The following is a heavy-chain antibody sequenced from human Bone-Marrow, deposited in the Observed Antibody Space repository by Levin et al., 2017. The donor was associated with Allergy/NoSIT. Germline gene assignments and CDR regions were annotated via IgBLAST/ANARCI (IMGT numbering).Heavy chain of an antibody. CDR1: GFTFSSYA. CDR3: ARDGLLGYFDY. J-gene: IGHJ4*02. D-gene: IGHD3/OR15-3a*01. CDR2: ISYDGSNK. V-gene: IGHV3-30-3*01. Sequence: GGSLRLSCAASGFTFSSYAMHWVRQAPGKGLEWAAVISYDGSNKYYADSVRGGFTISRDNSKNTLYLQMNSLRAEDTAVYYCARDGLLGYFDYWGQGTLVTVSS.